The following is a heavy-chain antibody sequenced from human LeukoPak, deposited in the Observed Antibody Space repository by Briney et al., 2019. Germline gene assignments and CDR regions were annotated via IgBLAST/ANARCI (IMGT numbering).Heavy chain of an antibody. D-gene: IGHD3/OR15-3a*01. J-gene: IGHJ4*02. CDR1: GYSISSGYY. CDR3: GRGRSRPGLIDY. Sequence: SETLSLTCIVSGYSISSGYYWGWIRQPPGKGLEWIGSIFHTGNTYYNPSLKSRVTISVDTSKNQFSLKLTSVTAADTAVYYCGRGRSRPGLIDYWGQGTLVTVSS. V-gene: IGHV4-38-2*02. CDR2: IFHTGNT.